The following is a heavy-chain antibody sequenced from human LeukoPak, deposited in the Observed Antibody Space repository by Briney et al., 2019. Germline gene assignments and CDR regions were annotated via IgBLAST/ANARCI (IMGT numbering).Heavy chain of an antibody. Sequence: GGSLRLSCAASGFTFSSYWMNWVRQARGKGLVWVSRINSDGSSTSYADSVKGRFTISRDNAKNTLFLQMNSLRAEDTAVYYCARGPGAFDIWGQGTMVTVSS. J-gene: IGHJ3*02. CDR3: ARGPGAFDI. CDR1: GFTFSSYW. D-gene: IGHD2-2*01. CDR2: INSDGSST. V-gene: IGHV3-74*01.